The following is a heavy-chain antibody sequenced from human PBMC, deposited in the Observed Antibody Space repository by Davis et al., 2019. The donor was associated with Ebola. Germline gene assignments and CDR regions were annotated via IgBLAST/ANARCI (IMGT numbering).Heavy chain of an antibody. J-gene: IGHJ4*02. CDR3: ARQSAGDGQSSFEY. CDR1: GYSFSSYW. Sequence: KVSCKGSGYSFSSYWIGWVRQLPGKGLEWMGTIYPGDSDTRVSPSFQGQVTISADKSISTLYLHWSSLKTSDTAMYYCARQSAGDGQSSFEYWGQGTLVTVSS. V-gene: IGHV5-51*01. D-gene: IGHD5-24*01. CDR2: IYPGDSDT.